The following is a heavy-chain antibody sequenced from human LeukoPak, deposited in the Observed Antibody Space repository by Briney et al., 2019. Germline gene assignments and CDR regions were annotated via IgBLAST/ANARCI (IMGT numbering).Heavy chain of an antibody. J-gene: IGHJ4*02. CDR1: GYTFSSYA. Sequence: ASVKVSCKASGYTFSSYAISWVRQAPGQGLEWMGIINPSGGSTSYAQKFQGRVTMTRDMSTSTVYMELSSLRSEDTAVYYCARGEGELDYWGQGTLVTVSS. D-gene: IGHD1-26*01. V-gene: IGHV1-46*01. CDR2: INPSGGST. CDR3: ARGEGELDY.